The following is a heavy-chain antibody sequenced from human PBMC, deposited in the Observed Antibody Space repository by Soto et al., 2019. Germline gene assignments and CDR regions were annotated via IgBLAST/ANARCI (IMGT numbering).Heavy chain of an antibody. CDR2: IYYSGST. CDR1: GGSISSGGYY. CDR3: ARGFGVVISRRVYGMDV. D-gene: IGHD3-3*01. Sequence: QVQLQESGPGLVKPSQTLSLTCTVSGGSISSGGYYWSWIRQHPGKGLEWIGYIYYSGSTYYNPSLTSRVTISVDTSKNQFSLKLSSVTAADTAVYYCARGFGVVISRRVYGMDVWGQGTTVTVSS. V-gene: IGHV4-31*03. J-gene: IGHJ6*02.